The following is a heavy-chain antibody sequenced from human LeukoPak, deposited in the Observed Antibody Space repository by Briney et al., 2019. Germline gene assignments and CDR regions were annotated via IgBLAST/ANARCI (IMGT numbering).Heavy chain of an antibody. CDR2: ISSSGSTI. Sequence: GGFLRLSCAASGFTFSDYYMSWIRQAPGKGLEWVSYISSSGSTIYYADSVKGRFTISRDNAKNSLYLQMNSLRAEDTAVYYCARVDTAMVMGPYYYYYYYMDVWGKGTTVTVSS. CDR3: ARVDTAMVMGPYYYYYYYMDV. V-gene: IGHV3-11*01. CDR1: GFTFSDYY. D-gene: IGHD5-18*01. J-gene: IGHJ6*03.